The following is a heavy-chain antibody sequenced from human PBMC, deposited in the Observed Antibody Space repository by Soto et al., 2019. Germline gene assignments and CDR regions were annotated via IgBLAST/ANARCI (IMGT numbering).Heavy chain of an antibody. CDR1: GGSISSGGYY. CDR3: ARGEGQSGSSDY. D-gene: IGHD1-26*01. Sequence: QVQLQESGPGLVKPSQTLSLTCTVSGGSISSGGYYWSCIREHPGKVLEWIGYIYYSGSTYYNPSLKSRVTISVDTSKNQFSLKLSSVTAADTAVYYCARGEGQSGSSDYWGQGTLVTVSS. J-gene: IGHJ4*02. CDR2: IYYSGST. V-gene: IGHV4-31*03.